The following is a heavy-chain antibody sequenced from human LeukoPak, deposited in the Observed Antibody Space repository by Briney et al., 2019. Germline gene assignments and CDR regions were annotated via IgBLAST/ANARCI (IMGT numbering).Heavy chain of an antibody. J-gene: IGHJ4*02. V-gene: IGHV3-33*06. CDR1: GFTFSSYG. CDR3: AKDYSSHRN. CDR2: IWYDGSNK. Sequence: GGSLRLSCAASGFTFSSYGMHWVRQAPGKGLEWVAVIWYDGSNKYYADSVKGRFTISRDNSKNTLYLQMNSLRAEDTAVYYCAKDYSSHRNWGQGTLVTVSS. D-gene: IGHD3-22*01.